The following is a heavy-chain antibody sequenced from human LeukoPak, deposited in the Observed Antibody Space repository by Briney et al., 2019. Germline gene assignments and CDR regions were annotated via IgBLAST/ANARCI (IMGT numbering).Heavy chain of an antibody. Sequence: GGSLRLTCAASGFTFSGSGMHWVRQAPGKGLEWVTFIRYDGSNKYYTDSVKGRFTISRDNSKNTRYLQMDSLRAEDTAVYYCASDYDFWSGYYSPTRGYFGYWGQGTLVTVSS. J-gene: IGHJ4*02. CDR1: GFTFSGSG. V-gene: IGHV3-30*02. D-gene: IGHD3-3*01. CDR3: ASDYDFWSGYYSPTRGYFGY. CDR2: IRYDGSNK.